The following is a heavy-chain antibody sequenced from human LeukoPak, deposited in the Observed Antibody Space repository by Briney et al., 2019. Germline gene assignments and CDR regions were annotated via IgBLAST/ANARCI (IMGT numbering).Heavy chain of an antibody. J-gene: IGHJ4*02. CDR2: ISAYNGNT. D-gene: IGHD3-10*01. CDR1: GYTFTGYY. V-gene: IGHV1-18*04. Sequence: ASVKVSCKASGYTFTGYYMHWVRQAPGQGLEWMGWISAYNGNTNYAQKLQGRVTMTTDTSTSTAYMELRSLRSDDTAAYYCAREYYYGSGSYSRWGQGTLVTVSS. CDR3: AREYYYGSGSYSR.